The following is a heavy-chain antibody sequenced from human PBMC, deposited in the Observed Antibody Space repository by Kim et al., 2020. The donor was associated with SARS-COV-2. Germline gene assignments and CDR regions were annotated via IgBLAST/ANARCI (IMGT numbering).Heavy chain of an antibody. CDR3: ARVGGLSSSWDYYYYYGMDV. D-gene: IGHD6-13*01. CDR2: ISAYNGNT. Sequence: ASVKVSCKASGYTFTSYGISWVRQAPGQGLEWMGWISAYNGNTNYAQKLQGRVTMTTDTSTSTAYMELRSLRSDDTAVYYCARVGGLSSSWDYYYYYGMDVWGQGTTVTVSS. J-gene: IGHJ6*02. V-gene: IGHV1-18*01. CDR1: GYTFTSYG.